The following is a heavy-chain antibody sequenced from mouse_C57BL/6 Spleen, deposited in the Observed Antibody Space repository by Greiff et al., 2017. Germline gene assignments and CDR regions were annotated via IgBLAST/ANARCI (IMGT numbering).Heavy chain of an antibody. CDR1: GYTFTSYW. J-gene: IGHJ2*01. CDR3: ARLSPIYDGYYVDFDY. CDR2: INPSNGGT. V-gene: IGHV1-53*01. Sequence: QVQLQQPGTELVKPGASVKLSCKASGYTFTSYWMHWVKQRPGQGLEWIGNINPSNGGTNYNEKFKSKATLTVDKSSSTAYMQLSSLTSEDSAVYYCARLSPIYDGYYVDFDYWGQGTTLTVSS. D-gene: IGHD2-3*01.